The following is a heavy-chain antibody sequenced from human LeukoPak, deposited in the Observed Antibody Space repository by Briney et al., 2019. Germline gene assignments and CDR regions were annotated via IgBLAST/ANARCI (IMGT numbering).Heavy chain of an antibody. CDR2: INPSGGST. V-gene: IGHV1-46*01. Sequence: GASVKVSCKASGYTFTSYYMHWVRQAPGQGLEWMGIINPSGGSTSYAQKFQGRVTMTRDMSTSTVYMELSSLRSEDTAVYYCAISGATTYLYYYYMDVWGKGTTVTVSS. CDR3: AISGATTYLYYYYMDV. J-gene: IGHJ6*03. D-gene: IGHD1-14*01. CDR1: GYTFTSYY.